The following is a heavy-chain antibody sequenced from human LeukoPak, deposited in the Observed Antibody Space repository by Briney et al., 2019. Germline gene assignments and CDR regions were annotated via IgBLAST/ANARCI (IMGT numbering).Heavy chain of an antibody. Sequence: ASVKVSCKASGYTFTSYDINWVRQATGQGLEWMGWMNPNSGNTGYAQKFQGRATMTRHTSISTAYMELSSLRSEDTAVYYCARGHIQLWSNREYNWFDPWGQGTLVTVSS. CDR2: MNPNSGNT. CDR3: ARGHIQLWSNREYNWFDP. J-gene: IGHJ5*02. CDR1: GYTFTSYD. D-gene: IGHD5-18*01. V-gene: IGHV1-8*01.